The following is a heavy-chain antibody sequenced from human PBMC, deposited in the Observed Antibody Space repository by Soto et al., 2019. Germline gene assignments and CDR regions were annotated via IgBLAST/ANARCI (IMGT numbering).Heavy chain of an antibody. Sequence: QVQLVQSGAEVKKPGSSVKVSCKASGGTFSSYTISWVRQAPGQGLEWMGRIITILGIANYAQKFQGRVTITADKSTSTAYMVLSSLRSEDTAVYYCARGLGGNWFDPWGQGTLVTVSS. CDR1: GGTFSSYT. D-gene: IGHD1-26*01. CDR2: IITILGIA. J-gene: IGHJ5*02. CDR3: ARGLGGNWFDP. V-gene: IGHV1-69*02.